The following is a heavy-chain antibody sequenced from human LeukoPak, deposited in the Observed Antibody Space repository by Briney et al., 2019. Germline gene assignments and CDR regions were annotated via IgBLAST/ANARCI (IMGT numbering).Heavy chain of an antibody. CDR2: ISGDGSGT. Sequence: GGSLRLSCAASGFTFSTHWMYWVRQAPGKELVWVSRISGDGSGTSYADSVKGRFTISRDNAKHTLYLQMTRLRVEDTAVYSCASLLTPYHGSGGGGMDVWGQGTTVTVSS. D-gene: IGHD3-10*01. CDR3: ASLLTPYHGSGGGGMDV. J-gene: IGHJ6*02. V-gene: IGHV3-74*01. CDR1: GFTFSTHW.